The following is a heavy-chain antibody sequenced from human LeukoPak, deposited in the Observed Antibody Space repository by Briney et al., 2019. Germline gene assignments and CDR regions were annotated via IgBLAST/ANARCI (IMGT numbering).Heavy chain of an antibody. V-gene: IGHV1-69*13. CDR2: IIPIFGTA. CDR3: ARAKQQLVLSGCDY. D-gene: IGHD6-13*01. CDR1: GHTFTDYA. J-gene: IGHJ4*02. Sequence: GASVKVSCKPSGHTFTDYAISWVRQAPGQGLEWMGGIIPIFGTANYAQKFQGRVTITADESTSTAYMELSSLRSEDTAVYYCARAKQQLVLSGCDYWGQGTLVTVSS.